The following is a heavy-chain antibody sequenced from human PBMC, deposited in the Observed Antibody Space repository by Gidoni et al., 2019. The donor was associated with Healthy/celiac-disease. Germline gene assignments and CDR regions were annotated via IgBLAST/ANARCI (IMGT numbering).Heavy chain of an antibody. V-gene: IGHV1-58*02. CDR2: IVVGSGNT. D-gene: IGHD3-10*02. Sequence: FTFTSSAMQWVRQARGQRLEWIGWIVVGSGNTNYAQKFQERVTITRDMSTSTAYMELSSLRSEDTAVYYCAATQLVRYGGFDYWGQGTLVTVSS. CDR1: FTFTSSA. J-gene: IGHJ4*02. CDR3: AATQLVRYGGFDY.